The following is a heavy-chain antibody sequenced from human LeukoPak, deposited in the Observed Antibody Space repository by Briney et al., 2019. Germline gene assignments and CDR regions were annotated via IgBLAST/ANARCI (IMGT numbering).Heavy chain of an antibody. Sequence: GGFLRLSCAASGFTFSNAWMSWVRQAPGKGREWVGRIKSKTDGGTTDYAAPVKGRFTISRDDSKNTLYLQMNSLKTEDTAVYYCTTEAYDSSGYYQYYWGQGTLVTVSS. D-gene: IGHD3-22*01. V-gene: IGHV3-15*01. CDR3: TTEAYDSSGYYQYY. J-gene: IGHJ4*02. CDR2: IKSKTDGGTT. CDR1: GFTFSNAW.